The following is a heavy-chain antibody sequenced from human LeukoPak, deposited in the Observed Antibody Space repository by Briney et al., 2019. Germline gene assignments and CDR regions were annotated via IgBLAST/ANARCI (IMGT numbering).Heavy chain of an antibody. CDR1: GFTFSSYA. J-gene: IGHJ1*01. Sequence: GGSLRLSCAASGFTFSSYAMSWVRQAPGKGLDWVSAISGSGGSTYYADSVKGRFTISRDNSKNTLYLQMNSLRAEDTAVYYCAKDKYDILTGYRRAEYFQHWGQGTLVTVSS. V-gene: IGHV3-23*01. CDR3: AKDKYDILTGYRRAEYFQH. D-gene: IGHD3-9*01. CDR2: ISGSGGST.